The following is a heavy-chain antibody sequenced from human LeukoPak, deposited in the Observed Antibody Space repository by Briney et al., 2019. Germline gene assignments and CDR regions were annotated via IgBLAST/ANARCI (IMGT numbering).Heavy chain of an antibody. J-gene: IGHJ5*02. V-gene: IGHV1-69*13. D-gene: IGHD3-9*01. Sequence: SVKVSCKASGGTFSSYAISWVRQAPGQGLEWMGGIIPILGTANYAQKFQGRVTITADESTSTAYMELSSLRSEDTAVYYCAREGYDILTGYHYGQNWFDPWGQGTLVTVSS. CDR1: GGTFSSYA. CDR2: IIPILGTA. CDR3: AREGYDILTGYHYGQNWFDP.